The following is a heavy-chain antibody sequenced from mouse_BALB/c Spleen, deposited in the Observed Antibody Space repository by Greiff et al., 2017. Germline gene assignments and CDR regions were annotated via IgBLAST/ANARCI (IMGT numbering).Heavy chain of an antibody. CDR3: ARGWTRWYFDV. D-gene: IGHD2-3*01. J-gene: IGHJ1*01. V-gene: IGHV2-2*02. Sequence: VQVVESGPGLVQPSQSLSITCTVSGFSLTSYGVHWVRQSPGKGLEWLGVIWSGGSTDYNAAFISRLSISKDNSKSQVFFKMNSLQANDTAIYYCARGWTRWYFDVWGAGTTVTVSS. CDR1: GFSLTSYG. CDR2: IWSGGST.